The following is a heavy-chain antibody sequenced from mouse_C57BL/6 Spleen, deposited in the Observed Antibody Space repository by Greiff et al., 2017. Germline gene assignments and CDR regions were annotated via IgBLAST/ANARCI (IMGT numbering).Heavy chain of an antibody. J-gene: IGHJ1*03. CDR3: ARYLLEDGSRGYWYFDV. CDR1: GYTFTSYW. CDR2: IDPSDSET. Sequence: QVHVKQPGAELVRPGSSVKLSCKASGYTFTSYWMHWVKQRPIQGLEWIGNIDPSDSETHYNQKFKDKATLTVDKSSSTAYMQLSSLTSEDSAFYYCARYLLEDGSRGYWYFDVGGTGTTVTVSS. V-gene: IGHV1-52*01. D-gene: IGHD1-1*01.